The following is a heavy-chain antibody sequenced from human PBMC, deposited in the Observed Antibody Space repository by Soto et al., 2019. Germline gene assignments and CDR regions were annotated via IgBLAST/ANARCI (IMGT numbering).Heavy chain of an antibody. CDR3: VRRHVSATGIDWFDP. D-gene: IGHD6-13*01. J-gene: IGHJ5*02. CDR1: GYTFTRYG. CDR2: INAANGDT. Sequence: ASVKVSCKASGYTFTRYGIHWVRQAPGQRLECMGWINAANGDTKYSPKFQGRVTITRDTSASTAHMELSSLGSEDTAVYYCVRRHVSATGIDWFDPWGQGTLVTVSS. V-gene: IGHV1-3*01.